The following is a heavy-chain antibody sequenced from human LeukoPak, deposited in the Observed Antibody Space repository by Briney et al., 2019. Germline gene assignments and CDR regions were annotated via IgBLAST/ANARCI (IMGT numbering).Heavy chain of an antibody. D-gene: IGHD1-1*01. Sequence: TSETLSLTCAVYGGSFSGYYWSWIRQPPGKGLEWIGEINHSGSTNYNPSLKSRVTISVDTSKNQFSLKLSSVTAADTAVYYCARGLGQQNWFDPWGQGTLVTVSS. V-gene: IGHV4-34*01. CDR2: INHSGST. CDR3: ARGLGQQNWFDP. J-gene: IGHJ5*02. CDR1: GGSFSGYY.